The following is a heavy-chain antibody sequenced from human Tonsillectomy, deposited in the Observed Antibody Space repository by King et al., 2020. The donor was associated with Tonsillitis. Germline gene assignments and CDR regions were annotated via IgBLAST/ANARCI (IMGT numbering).Heavy chain of an antibody. Sequence: QLVQSGAEVKKPGSSVKVSCKASGGTFSNYAISWVRQAPGQGLEWMGRIIPTLGIANYAQKFQGRVTITADKSTTSAYMELSSLRSEDMVVYYCARYLSLYYYGSRSYYNVGDAFDIWGQGTMVTVSS. CDR1: GGTFSNYA. CDR2: IIPTLGIA. CDR3: ARYLSLYYYGSRSYYNVGDAFDI. V-gene: IGHV1-69*09. J-gene: IGHJ3*02. D-gene: IGHD3-10*01.